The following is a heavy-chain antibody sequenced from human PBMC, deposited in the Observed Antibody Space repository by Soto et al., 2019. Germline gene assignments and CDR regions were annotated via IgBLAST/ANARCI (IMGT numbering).Heavy chain of an antibody. CDR1: GFTFSNSA. CDR3: ATIISRYKWDSTH. J-gene: IGHJ4*02. Sequence: MQLVQSGSEVRKPGTSVKVSCQASGFTFSNSAVQWVRQVRGQRPELMGWIVLESNKTQYAKQFEDRVTITRDISTGPALVALRRLRSHDTAIYYCATIISRYKWDSTHWGPGTVVAVAS. CDR2: IVLESNKT. V-gene: IGHV1-58*01. D-gene: IGHD1-7*01.